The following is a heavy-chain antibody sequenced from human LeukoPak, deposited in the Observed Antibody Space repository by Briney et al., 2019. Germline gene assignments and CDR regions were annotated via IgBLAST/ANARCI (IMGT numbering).Heavy chain of an antibody. V-gene: IGHV3-73*01. CDR3: TSTEELAYCGGDCYSSFDS. D-gene: IGHD2-21*02. J-gene: IGHJ4*02. CDR2: IRSKGNSYAT. Sequence: QPGGSLRLSCSASGFTFSGSAMHWVRQASGKGLEWVGRIRSKGNSYATAYAASVKGRFTISRDDSKNTAYLQMNSLKTEDTAVYYCTSTEELAYCGGDCYSSFDSWGQGTLVTVSS. CDR1: GFTFSGSA.